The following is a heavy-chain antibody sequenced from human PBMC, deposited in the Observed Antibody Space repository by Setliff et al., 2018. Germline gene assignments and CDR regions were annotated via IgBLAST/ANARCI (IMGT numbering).Heavy chain of an antibody. D-gene: IGHD2-21*01. Sequence: SVKVSCKTSGFNFITYGFSWVRQAPGQGLEWMGWISPYSGETNNAQKFQDRLSVTADTSSKTIYMELRSLTSDDTAVYFCTTSRAPRVVLAADFDLWGQGTLVTVSS. J-gene: IGHJ4*02. CDR1: GFNFITYG. CDR2: ISPYSGET. V-gene: IGHV1-18*01. CDR3: TTSRAPRVVLAADFDL.